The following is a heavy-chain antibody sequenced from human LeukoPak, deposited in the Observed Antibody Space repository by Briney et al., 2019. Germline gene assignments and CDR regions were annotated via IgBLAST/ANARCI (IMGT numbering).Heavy chain of an antibody. CDR1: GGSISSYY. V-gene: IGHV4-59*01. CDR3: ARGPLGYCTNGVCYAGWFDP. J-gene: IGHJ5*02. CDR2: IYYSGST. Sequence: PSETLSLTCTVSGGSISSYYWSWIRQPSGKGLEWIGYIYYSGSTNYNPSLKSRVTISVDTSKNQFSLKLSSVTAADTAVYYCARGPLGYCTNGVCYAGWFDPWGQGTLVTVSS. D-gene: IGHD2-8*01.